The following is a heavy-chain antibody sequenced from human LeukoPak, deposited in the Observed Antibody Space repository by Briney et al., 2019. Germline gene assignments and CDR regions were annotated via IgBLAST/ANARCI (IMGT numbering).Heavy chain of an antibody. CDR1: GYSISSGYY. V-gene: IGHV4-38-2*02. CDR3: ARGSSNYDYVDY. J-gene: IGHJ4*02. CDR2: IYHSGST. Sequence: SETLSLTCTVSGYSISSGYYWGWIRQPPGKGLEWIGSIYHSGSTYYNPSLKSRVTISVDTSKNQFSLKLSSVTAADTAVYYCARGSSNYDYVDYWGQGTLVTVSS. D-gene: IGHD3-3*01.